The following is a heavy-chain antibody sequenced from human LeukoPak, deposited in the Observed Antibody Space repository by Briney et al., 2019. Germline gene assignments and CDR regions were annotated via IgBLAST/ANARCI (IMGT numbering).Heavy chain of an antibody. D-gene: IGHD3-10*01. CDR2: ISWNRGSI. Sequence: GGSLRLSCAASGFNFDDYAMHWVRQGPGKGLEWVSGISWNRGSIGYADSVKGRFTISRDNARNSLYLQMNSLRAHDTAVYYCAKDKTTVLRGVSYYYIDVWGKGTTVTVSS. CDR1: GFNFDDYA. J-gene: IGHJ6*03. V-gene: IGHV3-9*01. CDR3: AKDKTTVLRGVSYYYIDV.